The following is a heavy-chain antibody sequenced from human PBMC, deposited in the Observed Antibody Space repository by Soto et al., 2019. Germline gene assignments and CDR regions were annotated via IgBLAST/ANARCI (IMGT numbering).Heavy chain of an antibody. CDR3: ASTEDYYYYGIDV. J-gene: IGHJ6*02. D-gene: IGHD4-17*01. CDR1: GGTFSSYT. V-gene: IGHV1-69*02. Sequence: QVQLVQSGAEVKKPGSSVKVSCKASGGTFSSYTISWVRQAPGQGLEWMGRIIPILGIANYAQKIQGRVTITADKSTSTAYMELSSLRSEDTAVYYCASTEDYYYYGIDVWGQGTTVTVSS. CDR2: IIPILGIA.